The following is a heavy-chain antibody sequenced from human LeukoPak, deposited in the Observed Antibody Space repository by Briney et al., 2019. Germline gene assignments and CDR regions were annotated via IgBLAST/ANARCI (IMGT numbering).Heavy chain of an antibody. D-gene: IGHD2-8*01. Sequence: GGSLRFSCAASRFTFSSYAMHWVRQAPGKGLEWVAVISYDGSNKYYADSVKGRFTISRDNSKNTLYLQMNSLRAEDTAVYYCAKDRGTLGYCTNGVCYNPPLGYWGQGTLVTVSS. CDR3: AKDRGTLGYCTNGVCYNPPLGY. J-gene: IGHJ4*02. V-gene: IGHV3-30*04. CDR1: RFTFSSYA. CDR2: ISYDGSNK.